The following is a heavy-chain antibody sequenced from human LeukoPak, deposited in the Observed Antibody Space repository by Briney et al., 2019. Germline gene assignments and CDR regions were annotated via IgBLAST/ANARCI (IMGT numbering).Heavy chain of an antibody. Sequence: GGSLRLSCAASGFTFSSYTMRWIRQAPGKGLEWVSSISGSNSYIFYADSVKGRFTVSRDNAKDSLYLQMNSLRAEDTAVYYCARALTTLTYEGYWGQGTLVTVSS. CDR1: GFTFSSYT. D-gene: IGHD1-1*01. J-gene: IGHJ4*02. CDR3: ARALTTLTYEGY. CDR2: ISGSNSYI. V-gene: IGHV3-21*01.